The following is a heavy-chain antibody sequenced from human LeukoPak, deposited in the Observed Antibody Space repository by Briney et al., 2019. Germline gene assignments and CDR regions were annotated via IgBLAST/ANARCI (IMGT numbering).Heavy chain of an antibody. CDR3: AKDRQTVITRGAGFDY. CDR2: INPNSGGT. CDR1: GGTFSSYA. V-gene: IGHV1-2*02. Sequence: ASVKVSCKASGGTFSSYAISWVRQAPGQGLEWMGWINPNSGGTNYAQKFQGRVTMTRDMSISTAYMELSRLRFDDTAVYYCAKDRQTVITRGAGFDYWGQGTLVTASS. D-gene: IGHD3-16*01. J-gene: IGHJ4*02.